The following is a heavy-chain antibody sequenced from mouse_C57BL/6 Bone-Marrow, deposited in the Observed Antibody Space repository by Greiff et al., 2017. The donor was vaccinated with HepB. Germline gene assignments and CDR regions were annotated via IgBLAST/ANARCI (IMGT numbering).Heavy chain of an antibody. CDR1: GFSLTSYG. CDR3: ARKGYYSNYGGY. CDR2: IWSGGST. D-gene: IGHD2-5*01. J-gene: IGHJ4*01. Sequence: VQRVESGPGLVQPSQSLSITCTVSGFSLTSYGIHWVRQSPGKGLEWLGVIWSGGSTDYNAAFISRLSISKDNSKSQVFFKMNSLQADDTAIYYCARKGYYSNYGGYWGQGTSVTVSS. V-gene: IGHV2-2*01.